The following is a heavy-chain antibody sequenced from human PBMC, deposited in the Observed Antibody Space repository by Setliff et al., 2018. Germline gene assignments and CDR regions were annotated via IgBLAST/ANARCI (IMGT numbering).Heavy chain of an antibody. J-gene: IGHJ6*03. CDR3: ARAEYTSSSLYYYMDV. D-gene: IGHD6-6*01. V-gene: IGHV1-2*06. Sequence: GASVKVSCKASGYTFTGYYMYWVRQAPGQGLEWMGRINPSSGGTDDAQNFLGRVTMTRDTAISTAYMELSRLTSDDTAVYYCARAEYTSSSLYYYMDVWGKGTTVTVSS. CDR2: INPSSGGT. CDR1: GYTFTGYY.